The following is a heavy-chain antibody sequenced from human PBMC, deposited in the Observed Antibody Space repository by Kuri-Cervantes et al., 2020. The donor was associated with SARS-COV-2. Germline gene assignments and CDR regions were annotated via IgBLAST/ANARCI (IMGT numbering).Heavy chain of an antibody. CDR2: ISASGLST. J-gene: IGHJ4*02. D-gene: IGHD2-15*01. CDR1: GFTFSTFA. V-gene: IGHV3-23*01. CDR3: AREKGGCSGGSCFYFDY. Sequence: GESLKISCAASGFTFSTFAMTWVRQAPGKGLEWVSTISASGLSTYYADSLQGRFTISRDNSQNTVELHMSSLRAEDTAVYYCAREKGGCSGGSCFYFDYWGQGTLVTVSS.